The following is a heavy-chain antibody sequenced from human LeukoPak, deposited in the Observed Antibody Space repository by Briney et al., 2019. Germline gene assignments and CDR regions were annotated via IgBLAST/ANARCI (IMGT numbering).Heavy chain of an antibody. CDR3: ARVIVVGATRDWFDP. CDR1: GGSISSGSYY. D-gene: IGHD1-26*01. CDR2: IYTSGST. V-gene: IGHV4-61*02. J-gene: IGHJ5*02. Sequence: SETLSLTCTVSGGSISSGSYYWRSIRQPAGKGLEWIGRIYTSGSTNYNPSLKSRVTISVDTSKNQFSLKLSSVTAADTAVYYCARVIVVGATRDWFDPWGQGTLVTVSS.